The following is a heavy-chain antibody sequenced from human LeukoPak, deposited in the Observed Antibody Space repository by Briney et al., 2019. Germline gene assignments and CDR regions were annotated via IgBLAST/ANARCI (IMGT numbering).Heavy chain of an antibody. Sequence: GASVKVSCKASGYTFTSYYMHWVRQAPGQGLEWVGIINPSGGSTSYAQKFQGRVTMTRDMSTSTDYMELSSLRSEDTAVYYCARGNSVEDTAWWFDPWGQGTLVTVSS. CDR1: GYTFTSYY. D-gene: IGHD4-23*01. CDR3: ARGNSVEDTAWWFDP. V-gene: IGHV1-46*01. J-gene: IGHJ5*02. CDR2: INPSGGST.